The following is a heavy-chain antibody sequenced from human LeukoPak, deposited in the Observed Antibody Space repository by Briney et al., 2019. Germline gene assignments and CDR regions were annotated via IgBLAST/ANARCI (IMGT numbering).Heavy chain of an antibody. CDR1: GFTFSSYG. D-gene: IGHD3-22*01. J-gene: IGHJ4*02. V-gene: IGHV3-33*06. CDR3: DKDGGVVVIGDELDY. CDR2: IWYDGSNK. Sequence: PGRSLRLSCAASGFTFSSYGMHWVRQAPGKGLEWVAVIWYDGSNKYYADSVKGRFTISRDNSKNTLYLQMNSLRAEDTAVYYCDKDGGVVVIGDELDYWGQGTLVTVSS.